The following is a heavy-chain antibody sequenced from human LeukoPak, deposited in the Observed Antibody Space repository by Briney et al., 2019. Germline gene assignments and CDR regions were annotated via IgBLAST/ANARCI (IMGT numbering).Heavy chain of an antibody. Sequence: SETLSLTCTVSGCSISSSSYYWGWIRQPPGKGLEWIGSIYYSGSTYYNPSLKSRVTISVDTSKNQFSLRLSSVTAADTAVYYCARGALIVGATSKFDYWGQGTLVTVSS. D-gene: IGHD1-26*01. CDR2: IYYSGST. V-gene: IGHV4-39*07. J-gene: IGHJ4*02. CDR3: ARGALIVGATSKFDY. CDR1: GCSISSSSYY.